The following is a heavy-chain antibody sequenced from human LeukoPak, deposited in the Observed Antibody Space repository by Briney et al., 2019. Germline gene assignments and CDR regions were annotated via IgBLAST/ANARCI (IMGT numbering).Heavy chain of an antibody. CDR3: ARDRTYYDYAPAGY. D-gene: IGHD3-16*01. CDR2: INLNSGGT. J-gene: IGHJ4*02. CDR1: GYTFTGYY. V-gene: IGHV1-2*02. Sequence: ASVKVSCKASGYTFTGYYMHWVRQAPGQGLEWMGWINLNSGGTNYAQKFQGRVTMTRDTSISTAYMELSRLRSDDTAVYYCARDRTYYDYAPAGYWGQGTLVTVSS.